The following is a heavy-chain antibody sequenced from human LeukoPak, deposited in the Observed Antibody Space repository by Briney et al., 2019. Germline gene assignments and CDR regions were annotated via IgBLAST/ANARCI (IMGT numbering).Heavy chain of an antibody. J-gene: IGHJ4*02. CDR2: ISTRIDYM. CDR3: ARAIFSRGWYLVDY. Sequence: GGSLRLSCAASGFPFSSYSMNWVRRAPGRGLEWVSSISTRIDYMYYADSVKGRFTISRDNAKNSLYLQMNSLRAEDTAVYYCARAIFSRGWYLVDYWGQGTLVTVSS. V-gene: IGHV3-21*01. CDR1: GFPFSSYS. D-gene: IGHD6-19*01.